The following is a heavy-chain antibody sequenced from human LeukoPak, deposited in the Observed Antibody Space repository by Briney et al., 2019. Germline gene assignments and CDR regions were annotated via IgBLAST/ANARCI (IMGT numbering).Heavy chain of an antibody. CDR1: GFTVSSNY. V-gene: IGHV3-53*01. D-gene: IGHD3-22*01. J-gene: IGHJ4*02. CDR3: ARGEGYYDSSGYYPFSH. Sequence: GGSLRLSCAASGFTVSSNYMSWVRQAPGKGLEWVSVIYSGGSTYYADSVKGRFTISRDNSKNTLYLQMNSLRAEDTAVYYCARGEGYYDSSGYYPFSHWGQGTLGTVSS. CDR2: IYSGGST.